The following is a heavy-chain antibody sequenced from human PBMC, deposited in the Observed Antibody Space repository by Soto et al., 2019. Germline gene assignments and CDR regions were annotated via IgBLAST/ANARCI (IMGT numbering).Heavy chain of an antibody. CDR2: ISSGGSRT. V-gene: IGHV3-53*01. D-gene: IGHD6-19*01. CDR3: ASRVRSSGWYADFDY. CDR1: GFTVNNNY. J-gene: IGHJ4*02. Sequence: EVQLVESGGGLIQPGGSLRLSCAASGFTVNNNYMSWVRQAPGKGLEWVSVISSGGSRTYYADSVKGRFTISRDNSKNTMYLQMNSLRVEDTAVYYCASRVRSSGWYADFDYWGQGTLVTVSS.